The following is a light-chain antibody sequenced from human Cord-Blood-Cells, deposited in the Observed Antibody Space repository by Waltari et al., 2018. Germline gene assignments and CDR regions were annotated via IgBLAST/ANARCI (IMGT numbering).Light chain of an antibody. CDR2: KAS. CDR3: QQYNSYPYT. V-gene: IGKV1-5*03. J-gene: IGKJ2*01. Sequence: DIQMTQSPSTLYASVGDRVTITCRASQSISSWLAWYQQKPGKAPKVLIYKASSLESGVPSRFSGSGSETEFTLTISSLQPDDFATYYCQQYNSYPYTFGQGTKLEIK. CDR1: QSISSW.